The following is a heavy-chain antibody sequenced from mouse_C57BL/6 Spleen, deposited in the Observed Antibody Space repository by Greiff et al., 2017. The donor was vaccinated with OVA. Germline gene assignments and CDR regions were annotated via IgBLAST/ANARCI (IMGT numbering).Heavy chain of an antibody. J-gene: IGHJ3*01. CDR1: GFTFSSYA. Sequence: EVKLVESGGGLVKPGGSLKLSCAASGFTFSSYAMSWVRQTPEKRLEWVATISDGGSYTYYPDNVKGRFTISRDNAKNNLYLQMSHLKSEDTAMYYCARGFDGYPCFAYWGQGTLVTVSA. V-gene: IGHV5-4*03. CDR3: ARGFDGYPCFAY. CDR2: ISDGGSYT. D-gene: IGHD2-3*01.